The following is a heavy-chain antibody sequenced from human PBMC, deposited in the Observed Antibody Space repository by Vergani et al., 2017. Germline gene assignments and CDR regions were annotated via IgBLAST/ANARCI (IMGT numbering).Heavy chain of an antibody. CDR1: GFTFDDYA. D-gene: IGHD6-13*01. V-gene: IGHV3-9*01. J-gene: IGHJ2*01. CDR3: VKDIAASGNYWYFDV. CDR2: INWNSDSI. Sequence: EVQLVESGGGLVQPGRSLRLSCAASGFTFDDYAMHWVRQAPGKGLEWVSGINWNSDSIAYADSVKGRFTISRDNAQNSLYLQMNSLRAEDTALYYCVKDIAASGNYWYFDVWGRGTLVAVSS.